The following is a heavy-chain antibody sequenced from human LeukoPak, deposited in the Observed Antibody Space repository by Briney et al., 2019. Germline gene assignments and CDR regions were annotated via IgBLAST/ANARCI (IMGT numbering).Heavy chain of an antibody. CDR2: IIPIFGTA. CDR1: GGTFSSYA. V-gene: IGHV1-69*05. CDR3: ARDFVEYSSSWYGRYYYYYMDV. Sequence: SVKVSCKASGGTFSSYAISWVRQAPGQGLEWTGGIIPIFGTANYAQKFQGRVTITTDESTSTAYMELSSLRSEDTAVYYCARDFVEYSSSWYGRYYYYYMDVWGKGTTVTVSS. D-gene: IGHD6-13*01. J-gene: IGHJ6*03.